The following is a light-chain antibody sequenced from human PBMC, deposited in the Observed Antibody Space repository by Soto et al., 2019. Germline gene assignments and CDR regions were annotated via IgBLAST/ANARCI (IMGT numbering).Light chain of an antibody. Sequence: DIQMTQSPSSLSASVGDRVTITCRASQGIRSDLAWYQQTPGKAPKRLIYAASSLQSGVPSRFSGSGSGTEFTLTISSLQPEDFATYDCLQHNNYPPITFGQGTRLEIK. CDR2: AAS. CDR1: QGIRSD. V-gene: IGKV1-17*01. CDR3: LQHNNYPPIT. J-gene: IGKJ5*01.